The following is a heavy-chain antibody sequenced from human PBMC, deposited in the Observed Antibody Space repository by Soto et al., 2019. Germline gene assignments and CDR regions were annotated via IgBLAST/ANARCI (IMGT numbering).Heavy chain of an antibody. CDR1: GFTFSSYG. J-gene: IGHJ4*02. CDR3: AKDQRSGQLPELHDY. D-gene: IGHD1-7*01. Sequence: QVQLVESGGGVVQPGRSLILSCAVSGFTFSSYGMIWVRQAPGKGLEWGAVISYDGSNKYYADSVKGRFTISRDNSKNTLYLQMNSLLAEDKAVYYCAKDQRSGQLPELHDYWGLGTLVPVSS. CDR2: ISYDGSNK. V-gene: IGHV3-30*18.